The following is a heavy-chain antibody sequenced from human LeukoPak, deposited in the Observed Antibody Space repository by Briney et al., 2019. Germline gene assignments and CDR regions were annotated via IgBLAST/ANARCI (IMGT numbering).Heavy chain of an antibody. J-gene: IGHJ5*02. CDR3: ARQWLGSQCFDP. CDR2: INPNSGGT. Sequence: GASVTVSCKSSGYTFTGYYIRWVRQAPGQGLEWMGWINPNSGGTKYAQRFQGRVTMTRDTSISTAYMELSGLRSDDTAVYYCARQWLGSQCFDPWGQGTLVTVSS. D-gene: IGHD6-19*01. V-gene: IGHV1-2*02. CDR1: GYTFTGYY.